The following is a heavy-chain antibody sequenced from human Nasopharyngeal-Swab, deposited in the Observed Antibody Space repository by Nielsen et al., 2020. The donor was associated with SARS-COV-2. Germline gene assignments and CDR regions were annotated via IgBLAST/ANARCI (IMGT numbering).Heavy chain of an antibody. Sequence: SETLSLTCTVSGGSINDYYWNWIRQPPGKGPEWVGYVYYTGGTSYNPSLKSRVTISLDTSKKQFSLRLTSVAPADTAIYYCARMDAATDFWGQGTLVTVSS. V-gene: IGHV4-59*08. CDR1: GGSINDYY. J-gene: IGHJ4*02. CDR2: VYYTGGT. CDR3: ARMDAATDF. D-gene: IGHD2-15*01.